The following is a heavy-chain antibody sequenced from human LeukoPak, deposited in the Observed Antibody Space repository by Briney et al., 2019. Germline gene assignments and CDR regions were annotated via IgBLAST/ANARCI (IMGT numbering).Heavy chain of an antibody. CDR1: GFTVSSNY. CDR2: IYSGGST. V-gene: IGHV3-66*02. CDR3: ARDKGDYYFDY. D-gene: IGHD2-21*02. Sequence: GGSLRLSCAASGFTVSSNYMSWVRQAPGKGLEWVSVIYSGGSTYYADSVKGRFTISRDNSKNTLYLQMNSLRAEDTAVYYCARDKGDYYFDYWGQGTLVTVSS. J-gene: IGHJ4*02.